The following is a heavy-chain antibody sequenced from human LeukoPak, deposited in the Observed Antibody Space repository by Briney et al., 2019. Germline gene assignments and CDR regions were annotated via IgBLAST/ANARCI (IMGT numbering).Heavy chain of an antibody. Sequence: GGSLRLSCAGSGFIFNNYAMHWVRQPPGKGLEWVSGISWNSGSIDYADSVKGRFTISRDNAKNSLYLQMNSLRVEDTALYYCAKGGSIAVAGILDYWGQGTLVTVSS. CDR3: AKGGSIAVAGILDY. CDR1: GFIFNNYA. D-gene: IGHD6-19*01. V-gene: IGHV3-9*01. J-gene: IGHJ4*02. CDR2: ISWNSGSI.